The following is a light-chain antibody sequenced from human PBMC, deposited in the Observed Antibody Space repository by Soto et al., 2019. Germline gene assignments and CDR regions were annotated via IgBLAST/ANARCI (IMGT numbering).Light chain of an antibody. CDR2: EVT. CDR1: SSDVGGYNY. Sequence: QSVLTQPASVSGSPGQSITISCTGTSSDVGGYNYVSWYHQHPGKAPKLIIYEVTNRPSEISYRFSGSKSGNTASLTISGLQCEDEADYYCSSYRSSGPRVVFGGGTKVTVL. V-gene: IGLV2-14*01. CDR3: SSYRSSGPRVV. J-gene: IGLJ3*02.